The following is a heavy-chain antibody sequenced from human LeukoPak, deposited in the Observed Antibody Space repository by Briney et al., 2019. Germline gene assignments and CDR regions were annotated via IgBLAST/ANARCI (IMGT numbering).Heavy chain of an antibody. CDR3: AREVVPAATYMDV. V-gene: IGHV1-2*02. D-gene: IGHD2-2*01. J-gene: IGHJ6*03. CDR1: GYTFTGYY. Sequence: ASVKVSCKASGYTFTGYYMHWVRQAPGQGLECLGWINPNSGGTNYAQKFQGRVTMTRDTSISTAYMELSRLRSDDTAVYYCAREVVPAATYMDVWGKGTTVTIS. CDR2: INPNSGGT.